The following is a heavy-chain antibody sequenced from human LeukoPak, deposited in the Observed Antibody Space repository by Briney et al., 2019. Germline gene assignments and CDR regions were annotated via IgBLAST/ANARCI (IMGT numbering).Heavy chain of an antibody. CDR1: GFTFSSYW. J-gene: IGHJ6*03. CDR3: AKNGDRGAYCTGGTCYPYFYYYMDV. D-gene: IGHD2-15*01. Sequence: GGSLRLSCAASGFTFSSYWMHWVRQAPGKGLVWVSRINSDGSSTSYADSVKGRFTISRDNSKNTLYLQMNSLRAEDTAIYYCAKNGDRGAYCTGGTCYPYFYYYMDVWGKGTTVTI. V-gene: IGHV3-74*01. CDR2: INSDGSST.